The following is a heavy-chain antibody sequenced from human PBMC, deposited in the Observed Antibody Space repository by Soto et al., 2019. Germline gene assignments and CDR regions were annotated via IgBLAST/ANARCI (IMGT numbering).Heavy chain of an antibody. D-gene: IGHD1-26*01. J-gene: IGHJ4*02. Sequence: PGGSLRLSCTASGFTFGDYAMSWFRQAPGKGLEWVGFIRSKAYGGTTEYAASVKGRFTISRDDSKSIAYLQMNSLKTEDTAVYYCTREGKKVGASSFDYWGQGTLVTVSS. V-gene: IGHV3-49*03. CDR3: TREGKKVGASSFDY. CDR1: GFTFGDYA. CDR2: IRSKAYGGTT.